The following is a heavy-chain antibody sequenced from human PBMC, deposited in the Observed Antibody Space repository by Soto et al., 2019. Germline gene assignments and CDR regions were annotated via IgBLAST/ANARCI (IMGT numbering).Heavy chain of an antibody. J-gene: IGHJ5*02. V-gene: IGHV4-39*01. CDR2: ISYSGST. Sequence: SETLFLTCTVSGGSLSSSNYYWGWVPQPPGKGLEWIGSISYSGSTHYNPSLKSRLTMSVDTSKNQFSLKLTSVTAADTAVYYCGDDSSGLGWFDPWGQGTLVTVSS. D-gene: IGHD3-22*01. CDR1: GGSLSSSNYY. CDR3: GDDSSGLGWFDP.